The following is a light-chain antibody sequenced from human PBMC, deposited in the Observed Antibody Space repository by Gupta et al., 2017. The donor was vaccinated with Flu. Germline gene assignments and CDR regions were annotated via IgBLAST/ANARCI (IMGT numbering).Light chain of an antibody. J-gene: IGKJ2*03. CDR1: ESINNW. Sequence: DRVTISCRDSESINNWLAWYQKTPRKASNLMFYKATRLESGVPSRFSGSAARKVLTLIISSLEDDDFANYYCEQYDSYPYSFGQGTKLEIK. CDR3: EQYDSYPYS. V-gene: IGKV1-5*03. CDR2: KAT.